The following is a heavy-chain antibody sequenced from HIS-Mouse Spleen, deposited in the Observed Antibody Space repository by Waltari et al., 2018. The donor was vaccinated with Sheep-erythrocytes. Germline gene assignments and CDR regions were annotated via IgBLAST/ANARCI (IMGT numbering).Heavy chain of an antibody. Sequence: EVQLVESGGGLVKPGGSLRLSCAASGFAFSSYSMNWVRQATGEGLEWVSSISSSSSYRYYADSVKGRFTISRDNAKNSLYLQMNSLRAEDTAVYYCARVASGATFDYWGQGTLVTVSS. V-gene: IGHV3-21*01. D-gene: IGHD1-26*01. CDR2: ISSSSSYR. CDR3: ARVASGATFDY. J-gene: IGHJ4*02. CDR1: GFAFSSYS.